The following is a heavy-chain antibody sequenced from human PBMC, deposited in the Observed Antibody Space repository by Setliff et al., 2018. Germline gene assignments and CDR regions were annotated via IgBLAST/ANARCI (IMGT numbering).Heavy chain of an antibody. Sequence: GASVKVSCKASGYTFSNYGITWVRQAPGQGLEWMGRISAYSGDTKYAQKLQGRVTMTTDTSTTTAYLELRSLTSDDTAAYYCSRLVRYCTTTSCQGASGAEFWGQGTLVTVSS. V-gene: IGHV1-18*01. CDR3: SRLVRYCTTTSCQGASGAEF. CDR2: ISAYSGDT. D-gene: IGHD2-2*01. J-gene: IGHJ4*02. CDR1: GYTFSNYG.